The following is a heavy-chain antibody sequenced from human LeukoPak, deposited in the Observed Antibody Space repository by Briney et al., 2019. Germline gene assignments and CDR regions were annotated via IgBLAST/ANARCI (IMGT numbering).Heavy chain of an antibody. CDR1: GGTFSSYA. CDR2: NIPIFGTA. D-gene: IGHD4-23*01. V-gene: IGHV1-69*13. CDR3: AREHGGDSTDFDY. Sequence: SVKVSCKASGGTFSSYAISWVRQAPGQGLEWMGGNIPIFGTANYVQKFQGRVTITADESTSTAYMELSSLRSEDTAVYYCAREHGGDSTDFDYWGQGTLVTVSS. J-gene: IGHJ4*02.